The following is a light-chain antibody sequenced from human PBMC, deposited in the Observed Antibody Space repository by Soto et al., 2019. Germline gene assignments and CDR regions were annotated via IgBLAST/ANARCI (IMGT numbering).Light chain of an antibody. J-gene: IGLJ1*01. CDR3: SSYTISSTTV. Sequence: LTQPASVSGSPGQSLTISCTGTSSDIGGYDFVSWYRQQPGKAPKLLIYEVSHRPSGVSSRFSASKSGNTASLTISGLQAEDEGDYYCSSYTISSTTVFGTGTKVTVL. V-gene: IGLV2-14*01. CDR1: SSDIGGYDF. CDR2: EVS.